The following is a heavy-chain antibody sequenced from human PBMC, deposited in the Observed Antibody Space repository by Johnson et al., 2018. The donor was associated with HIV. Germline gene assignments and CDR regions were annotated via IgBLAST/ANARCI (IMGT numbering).Heavy chain of an antibody. J-gene: IGHJ3*02. CDR1: GFTFSSYG. CDR2: IRYDGSNK. D-gene: IGHD6-19*01. V-gene: IGHV3-30*02. Sequence: QVQLVESGGGVVQPGGSLRLSCAASGFTFSSYGMPWVRQAPGQGLEWVAFIRYDGSNKYYADPETGRFTISRDNSKNTLYLQMNSLRAEDTAVYYCAKGGSAVAVAFDIWGQGTMVTVSS. CDR3: AKGGSAVAVAFDI.